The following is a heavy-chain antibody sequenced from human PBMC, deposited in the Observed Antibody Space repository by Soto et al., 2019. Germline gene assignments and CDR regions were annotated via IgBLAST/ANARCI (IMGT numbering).Heavy chain of an antibody. CDR3: ATLTAPGDY. D-gene: IGHD2-21*02. CDR2: ISSDTTTI. V-gene: IGHV3-11*01. CDR1: GFTFSNSY. Sequence: QVQLVESGGGLVKPGGSLRLSCAASGFTFSNSYMNLIRQAPGKGLEWLSYISSDTTTIFYADSVKGRFTVSRDNAKNSLYLQMNSLRAEDTAVYYCATLTAPGDYWGQGTLVTVSS. J-gene: IGHJ4*02.